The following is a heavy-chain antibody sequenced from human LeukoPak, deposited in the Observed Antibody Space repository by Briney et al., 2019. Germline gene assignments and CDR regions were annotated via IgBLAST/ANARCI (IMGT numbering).Heavy chain of an antibody. D-gene: IGHD3-22*01. CDR2: IIPIFGTA. Sequence: WASVEVSCKASGGTFSSYAISWVRQAPGQGLEWMGGIIPIFGTANYAQKFQGRVTITADESTSTAYMELSSLRSEDTAVYYCARDTGYYYDSSGYYVFDYWGQGTLVTVSS. CDR3: ARDTGYYYDSSGYYVFDY. V-gene: IGHV1-69*01. CDR1: GGTFSSYA. J-gene: IGHJ4*02.